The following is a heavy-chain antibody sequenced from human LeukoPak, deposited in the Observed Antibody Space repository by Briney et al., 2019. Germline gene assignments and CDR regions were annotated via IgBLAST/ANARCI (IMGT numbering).Heavy chain of an antibody. Sequence: SETLSLTCTVSGGSISSYYWSWIRQPPGKGLEWIGYIYSSGSTNYNPSLKSRVTISVDTSKNQFSLKLSSVTAADTAVYYCARRRYSYGSYYFDYWGQGTLVTVSS. J-gene: IGHJ4*02. CDR2: IYSSGST. CDR3: ARRRYSYGSYYFDY. D-gene: IGHD5-18*01. CDR1: GGSISSYY. V-gene: IGHV4-59*08.